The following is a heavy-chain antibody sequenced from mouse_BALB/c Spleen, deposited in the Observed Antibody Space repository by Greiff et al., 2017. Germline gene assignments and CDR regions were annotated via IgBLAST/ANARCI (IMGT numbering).Heavy chain of an antibody. D-gene: IGHD3-2*01. CDR3: KSDSSGGYFDV. Sequence: EVKLMESGAELVRSGASVKLSCTASGFNIKDYYMHWVKQRPEQGLEWIGWIDPENGDTEYAPKFQGKATMTADTSSNTAYLQLSSLTSEDTAVYYCKSDSSGGYFDVWGAGTTVTVSS. J-gene: IGHJ1*01. V-gene: IGHV14-4*02. CDR2: IDPENGDT. CDR1: GFNIKDYY.